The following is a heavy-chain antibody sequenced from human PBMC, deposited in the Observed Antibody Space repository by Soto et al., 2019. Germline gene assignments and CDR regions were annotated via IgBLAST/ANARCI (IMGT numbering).Heavy chain of an antibody. CDR1: VGSISSGDYY. V-gene: IGHV4-30-4*01. D-gene: IGHD3-22*01. J-gene: IGHJ5*02. CDR2: IYYSGST. CDR3: ARRLLMRWFQP. Sequence: SETLSLTCTFSVGSISSGDYYCSWIRQPPGKGLEWIGYIYYSGSTYYNPSLKSRVTISVDTSKNQFSLKLSSVTAADTAVYYCARRLLMRWFQPWGQGTLVSVSS.